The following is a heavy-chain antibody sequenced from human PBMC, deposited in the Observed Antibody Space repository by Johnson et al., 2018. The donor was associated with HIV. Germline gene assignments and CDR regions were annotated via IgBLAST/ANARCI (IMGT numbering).Heavy chain of an antibody. J-gene: IGHJ3*02. Sequence: VESGGGLLQPGGSLRLSCSASGFTVSSNYMNWIRQAPGKGLEWVSYISSSGSTIYYADSVKGRFTISRDNAKNSLYLQMNSLRVDDTAVYYCAREPGRQWLVPGTFDIWGQGTMVTVSS. D-gene: IGHD6-19*01. CDR2: ISSSGSTI. CDR3: AREPGRQWLVPGTFDI. CDR1: GFTVSSNY. V-gene: IGHV3-11*04.